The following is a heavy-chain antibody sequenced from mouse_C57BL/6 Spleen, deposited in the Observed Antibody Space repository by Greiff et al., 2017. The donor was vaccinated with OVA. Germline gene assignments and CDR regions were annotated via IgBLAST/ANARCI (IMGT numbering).Heavy chain of an antibody. D-gene: IGHD2-4*01. CDR3: ARGEDYDWYFDF. CDR1: GFTFSDYG. J-gene: IGHJ1*03. Sequence: EVHLVESGGGLVKPGGSLKLSCAASGFTFSDYGMHWVRQAPEKGLEWVAYISSGSSTIYYADTVKGRFTISRDNAKNTLFLQMTSLRSEDTAMYYCARGEDYDWYFDFWGTGTTVTVSS. V-gene: IGHV5-17*01. CDR2: ISSGSSTI.